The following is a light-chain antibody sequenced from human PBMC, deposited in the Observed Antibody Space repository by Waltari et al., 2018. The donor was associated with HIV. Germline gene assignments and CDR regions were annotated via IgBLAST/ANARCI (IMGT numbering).Light chain of an antibody. CDR3: AAWDDSLNGWV. CDR1: SSNIGGNT. V-gene: IGLV1-44*01. CDR2: ENN. J-gene: IGLJ3*02. Sequence: QSVLTQPPSASGTPGQRVTISCSGSSSNIGGNTINWYQQFPGPAPQLLIFENNQRPSGVPDRFSGAESGASASLAIGGLQSEDEADYFCAAWDDSLNGWVFGGGTKLTVL.